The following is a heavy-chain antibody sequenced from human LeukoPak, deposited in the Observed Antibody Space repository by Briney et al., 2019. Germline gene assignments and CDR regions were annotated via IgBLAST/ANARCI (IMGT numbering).Heavy chain of an antibody. J-gene: IGHJ4*02. V-gene: IGHV3-30*02. CDR3: AKDEWELRLFDY. CDR2: IRYDGSNK. D-gene: IGHD1-26*01. Sequence: PGGSLRLSCAASGFTFSSYGMHWVRQAPGKGLEWVAVIRYDGSNKYYADSVKGRFTISRDNSKNTLYLQMNSLRAEDTAVYYCAKDEWELRLFDYWGQGTLVTVSS. CDR1: GFTFSSYG.